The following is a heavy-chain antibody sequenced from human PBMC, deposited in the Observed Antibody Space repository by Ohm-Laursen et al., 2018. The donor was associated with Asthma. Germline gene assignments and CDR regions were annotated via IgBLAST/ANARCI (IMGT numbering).Heavy chain of an antibody. D-gene: IGHD3-3*01. CDR2: ISWNSGSI. J-gene: IGHJ6*02. Sequence: SSLRLSCTASGFTFDDYAMHWVRQAPGKGLEWVSGISWNSGSIGYADSVKGRFTISRDNAKNSLYLQMNSLRAEDTALYYCAKDMGLLARITIFGDYGMDVWGQGTTVTVSS. CDR3: AKDMGLLARITIFGDYGMDV. CDR1: GFTFDDYA. V-gene: IGHV3-9*01.